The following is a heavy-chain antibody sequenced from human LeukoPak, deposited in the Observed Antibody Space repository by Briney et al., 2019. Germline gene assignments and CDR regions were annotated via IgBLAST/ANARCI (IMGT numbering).Heavy chain of an antibody. D-gene: IGHD1-26*01. J-gene: IGHJ5*02. V-gene: IGHV3-11*05. CDR2: ISSSSSYT. CDR3: ARDLGGSYYGENWFDP. CDR1: GFTFSDYY. Sequence: GGSLRLSCAASGFTFSDYYMSWIRQAPGKGLEWVSYISSSSSYTNYADSVKGRFTISRDNAKNSLYLQMNSLRAEDTAVYHCARDLGGSYYGENWFDPWGQGTLVTVPS.